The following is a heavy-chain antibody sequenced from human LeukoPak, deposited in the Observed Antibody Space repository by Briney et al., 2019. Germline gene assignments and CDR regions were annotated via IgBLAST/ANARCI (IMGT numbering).Heavy chain of an antibody. Sequence: GGSLRLSCAASGFTFSSYAMHWVRQAPGKGLEWVAVISYDGSNKYYADSVKGRFTISRDNSKNTLYLQMNSLRAEDTAVYYCARDQGPYYYGSGSYCDYWGQGTLVTVSS. CDR3: ARDQGPYYYGSGSYCDY. D-gene: IGHD3-10*01. V-gene: IGHV3-30-3*01. J-gene: IGHJ4*02. CDR2: ISYDGSNK. CDR1: GFTFSSYA.